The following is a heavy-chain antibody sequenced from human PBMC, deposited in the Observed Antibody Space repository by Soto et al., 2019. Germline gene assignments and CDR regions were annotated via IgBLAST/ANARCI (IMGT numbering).Heavy chain of an antibody. V-gene: IGHV3-74*01. CDR1: GFTFSSYW. D-gene: IGHD6-19*01. J-gene: IGHJ4*02. Sequence: EVQLVESGGGLVQPGGSLRLSCAASGFTFSSYWMHWVRQAPGKGLVWVSRINSDGSSTSYADSVKGRFTISRDNAKKTLYLKMNSMRAEETAVYYCARLGFIAVAGNDYWGQGTLVTVSS. CDR3: ARLGFIAVAGNDY. CDR2: INSDGSST.